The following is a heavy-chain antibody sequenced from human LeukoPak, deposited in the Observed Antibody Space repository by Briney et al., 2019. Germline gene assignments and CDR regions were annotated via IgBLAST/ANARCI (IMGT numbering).Heavy chain of an antibody. CDR2: IIPFLDTT. Sequence: SVKISCKASGYTFTGYYMHWVRQAPGQGLEWLGKIIPFLDTTNYAHKFQGRVKITADKSTSTAYLELRSLRSEDTAIYYCARASELGEWFGDLLYVWGQGTAVTVSS. CDR3: ARASELGEWFGDLLYV. V-gene: IGHV1-69*08. CDR1: GYTFTGYY. J-gene: IGHJ6*02. D-gene: IGHD3-10*01.